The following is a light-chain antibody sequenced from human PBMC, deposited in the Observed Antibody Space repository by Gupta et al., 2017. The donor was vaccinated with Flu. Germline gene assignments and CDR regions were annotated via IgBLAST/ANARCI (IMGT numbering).Light chain of an antibody. V-gene: IGLV2-14*01. J-gene: IGLJ2*01. CDR3: SSYTSGSTLVVA. Sequence: QSALTQPASVSGSPGQSIPISSTGTTSDGGGYTSVSGYQQRPGPDPNLMIYDVSNRPSGISNRFSGSKSGNTASLTISGLQAEDEADYDCSSYTSGSTLVVAFGGGTKLTVL. CDR1: TSDGGGYTS. CDR2: DVS.